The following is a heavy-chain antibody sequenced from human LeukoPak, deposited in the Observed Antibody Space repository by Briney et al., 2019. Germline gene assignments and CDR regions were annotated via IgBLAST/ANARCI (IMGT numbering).Heavy chain of an antibody. J-gene: IGHJ4*02. V-gene: IGHV3-30*18. D-gene: IGHD5-18*01. CDR1: GFTFSSYG. CDR3: AKDRSATALALRFLDF. CDR2: ISYDGSNK. Sequence: TGGSLRLSCAASGFTFSSYGMHWVRQAPGKGQEWVAVISYDGSNKYYADSVKGRFNISRDNSKNMLSLQMNSLRPEDTAFYYCAKDRSATALALRFLDFWGQGTLVTVSS.